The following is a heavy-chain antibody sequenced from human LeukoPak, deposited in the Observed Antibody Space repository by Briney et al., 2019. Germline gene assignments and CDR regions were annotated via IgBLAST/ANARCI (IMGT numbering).Heavy chain of an antibody. V-gene: IGHV3-7*01. Sequence: GGSLRLSCAASGFTFGNYWMSWVRQAPGRGLEWVANIRQDGSEEYYVDSVKGRFTISRDNAKNSLYLQMNSLRAEDTAVYYCARAEVVTTTISYYWGQGTLVTVSS. CDR2: IRQDGSEE. J-gene: IGHJ4*02. CDR1: GFTFGNYW. D-gene: IGHD2-21*02. CDR3: ARAEVVTTTISYY.